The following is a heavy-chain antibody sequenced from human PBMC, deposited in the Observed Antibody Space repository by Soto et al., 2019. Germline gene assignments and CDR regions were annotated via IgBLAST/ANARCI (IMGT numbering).Heavy chain of an antibody. D-gene: IGHD4-17*01. CDR1: CGSISSYY. CDR3: AREGGNTVLYGMDV. J-gene: IGHJ6*02. CDR2: IYYSGST. V-gene: IGHV4-59*01. Sequence: SETLSLTCTVSCGSISSYYRSWIRQPPGRGLEWIGYIYYSGSTNYNPSLKSRVTISVDTSKNQFSLKLSSVTAADTAVYYCAREGGNTVLYGMDVWGQGRTVHVSS.